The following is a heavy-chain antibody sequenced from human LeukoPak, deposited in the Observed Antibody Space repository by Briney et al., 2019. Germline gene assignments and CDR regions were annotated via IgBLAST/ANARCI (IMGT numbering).Heavy chain of an antibody. Sequence: GGSLRLSCAASGFSFSSHWMSWVRQAPGKGLEWVANINQDGREKQYVDSVKGRFTISRDNAKNSLYLQMNSLRAEDTAVYYCAREDNYDFWSGYLKENWFDPWGQGTLVTVSS. V-gene: IGHV3-7*01. J-gene: IGHJ5*02. CDR2: INQDGREK. CDR3: AREDNYDFWSGYLKENWFDP. CDR1: GFSFSSHW. D-gene: IGHD3-3*01.